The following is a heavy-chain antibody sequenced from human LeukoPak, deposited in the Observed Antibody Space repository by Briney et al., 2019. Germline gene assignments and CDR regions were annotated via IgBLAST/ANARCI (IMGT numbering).Heavy chain of an antibody. CDR2: IYTSGST. CDR1: GGSISSYY. CDR3: ARDTEYSSSSYYYYYYMDV. V-gene: IGHV4-4*07. D-gene: IGHD6-6*01. Sequence: SETLSLTCTVSGGSISSYYWSWIRQPAGKGLEWIGRIYTSGSTNYSPSLKSRVTMSVDTSKNQFSLKLSSVTAADTAAYYCARDTEYSSSSYYYYYYMDVWGKGTTVTVSS. J-gene: IGHJ6*03.